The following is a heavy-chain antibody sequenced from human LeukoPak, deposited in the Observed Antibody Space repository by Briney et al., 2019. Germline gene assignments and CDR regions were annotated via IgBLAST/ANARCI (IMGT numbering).Heavy chain of an antibody. J-gene: IGHJ5*02. CDR2: INHSGST. CDR1: GGSISSYY. V-gene: IGHV4-34*01. D-gene: IGHD3-10*01. CDR3: ARGVTMVRGVHNWFDP. Sequence: PSETLSLTCTVSGGSISSYYWSWIRQPPGKGLEWIGEINHSGSTNYNPSLKSRVTISVDTSKNQFSLKLSSVTAADTAVYYCARGVTMVRGVHNWFDPWGQGTLVTVSS.